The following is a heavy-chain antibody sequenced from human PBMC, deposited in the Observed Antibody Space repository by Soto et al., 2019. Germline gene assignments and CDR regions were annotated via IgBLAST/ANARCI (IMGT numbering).Heavy chain of an antibody. D-gene: IGHD3-22*01. CDR3: ARERSGYYYRFDS. J-gene: IGHJ4*02. Sequence: QGQLVQSGAEMKNPGASVKVSCKASGYTFTSNGISWVRQAPGQGLEWMGWISTYNGNTNYAQKLQGRVTMTPDTSTSTAYMELRSLRSDDTAVYYCARERSGYYYRFDSWGQGTLVTVSS. V-gene: IGHV1-18*01. CDR1: GYTFTSNG. CDR2: ISTYNGNT.